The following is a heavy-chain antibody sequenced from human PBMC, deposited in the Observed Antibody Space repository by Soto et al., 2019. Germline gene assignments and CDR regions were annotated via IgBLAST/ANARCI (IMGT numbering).Heavy chain of an antibody. Sequence: GESLKISCKGSGYSFAGYWITWVRQKPGKGLEWMGRIDPSDSQTYYSPSFRGHVTISVTKSITTVFLQWSSLRASDTAMYYCARQIYDSDTGPNFEYYFDSWGQGTPVTVSS. CDR2: IDPSDSQT. D-gene: IGHD3-22*01. V-gene: IGHV5-10-1*01. CDR1: GYSFAGYW. J-gene: IGHJ4*02. CDR3: ARQIYDSDTGPNFEYYFDS.